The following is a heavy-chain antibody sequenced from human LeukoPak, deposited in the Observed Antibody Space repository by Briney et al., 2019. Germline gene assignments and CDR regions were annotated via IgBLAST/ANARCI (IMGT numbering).Heavy chain of an antibody. CDR2: ISAYNGNT. Sequence: GASVKVSCKASGYTFTSYGISWVRQAPGQGLEWMGRISAYNGNTNYAQKLQGRVTMTTDTSTSTAYMELRSLRSDDTAVYYCAREAGSTPDYYYGMDVWGQGTTVTVSS. CDR3: AREAGSTPDYYYGMDV. J-gene: IGHJ6*02. V-gene: IGHV1-18*01. CDR1: GYTFTSYG. D-gene: IGHD4-23*01.